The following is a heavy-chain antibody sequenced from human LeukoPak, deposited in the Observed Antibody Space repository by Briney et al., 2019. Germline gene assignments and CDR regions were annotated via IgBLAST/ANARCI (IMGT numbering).Heavy chain of an antibody. CDR1: GFTFSSHA. V-gene: IGHV3-23*01. CDR2: ISGSGTNT. CDR3: AKLLRGTVVPFYDY. D-gene: IGHD3-10*01. Sequence: GSLRLSCAASGFTFSSHAVSWVRQAPGKGLEWVSAISGSGTNTYYADSVKGRFTISRDNSKNTLYLQMNSLRAEDTAVYYCAKLLRGTVVPFYDYWGQGTLVTVSS. J-gene: IGHJ4*02.